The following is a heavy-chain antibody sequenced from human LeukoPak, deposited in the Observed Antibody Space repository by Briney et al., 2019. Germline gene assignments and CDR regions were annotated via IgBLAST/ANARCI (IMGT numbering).Heavy chain of an antibody. Sequence: ASVKVSCKASGYTFTCYYMHWVRQAPGQGLEWMGWINPNSGGTNYAQKFQGRVTMTRDTSISTAYMELSRLGSDDTAVYYCARAQSYYYGSNSNWFDPWGQGTLVTVSS. CDR2: INPNSGGT. CDR3: ARAQSYYYGSNSNWFDP. J-gene: IGHJ5*02. D-gene: IGHD3-10*01. V-gene: IGHV1-2*02. CDR1: GYTFTCYY.